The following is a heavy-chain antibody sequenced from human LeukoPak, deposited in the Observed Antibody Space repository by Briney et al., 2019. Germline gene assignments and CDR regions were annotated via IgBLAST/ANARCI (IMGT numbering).Heavy chain of an antibody. J-gene: IGHJ5*02. V-gene: IGHV1-2*02. CDR3: ARELIAAAGTFDP. D-gene: IGHD6-13*01. CDR1: GYTFTGYY. CDR2: INPNSGGT. Sequence: ASVKVSCKASGYTFTGYYMHWVRQAPGQGLEWMGWINPNSGGTSYAQKFQGRVTMTRDTSISTAYMELSRLRSDDTAVYYCARELIAAAGTFDPWGQGTLVTVSS.